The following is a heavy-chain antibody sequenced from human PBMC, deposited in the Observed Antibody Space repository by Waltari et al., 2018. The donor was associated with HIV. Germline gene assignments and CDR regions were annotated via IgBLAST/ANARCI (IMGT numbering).Heavy chain of an antibody. Sequence: EVQLVQSRKEIKKPGESLKISCKGSGYKFNTYWIGRVRQMHGKGLEWMGIINPGNSDTRYSQSSQGQVTISADTSVTTAYLHWRSLKASDTAKYYCVVGPHYFDGPEGRGRLDYFQNWGQGTLVTVSS. CDR1: GYKFNTYW. CDR2: INPGNSDT. J-gene: IGHJ1*01. CDR3: VVGPHYFDGPEGRGRLDYFQN. D-gene: IGHD3-9*01. V-gene: IGHV5-51*01.